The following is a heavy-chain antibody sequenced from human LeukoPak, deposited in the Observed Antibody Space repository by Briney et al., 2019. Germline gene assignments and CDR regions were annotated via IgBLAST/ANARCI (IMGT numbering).Heavy chain of an antibody. Sequence: GGSLRLSCAASGFTFSSYAMSWVRQAPGKGLEWVSAISGSGGSTYYADSVKGRFTISRDNSKKSLYLQMNSLRGEDTAVYYCAKAFRGRSCGYAIADYYYMDVWGKGTTVTVSS. V-gene: IGHV3-23*01. J-gene: IGHJ6*03. CDR3: AKAFRGRSCGYAIADYYYMDV. CDR1: GFTFSSYA. CDR2: ISGSGGST. D-gene: IGHD5-18*01.